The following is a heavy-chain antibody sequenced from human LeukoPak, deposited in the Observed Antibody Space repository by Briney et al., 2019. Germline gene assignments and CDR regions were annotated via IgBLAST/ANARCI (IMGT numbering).Heavy chain of an antibody. CDR3: TRDLMDYDVSTGLHHYYMDV. D-gene: IGHD3-9*01. CDR2: ISGDGRNI. V-gene: IGHV3-74*01. CDR1: GFTFSSYS. J-gene: IGHJ6*02. Sequence: GGSLRLSCAASGFTFSSYSMNWVRQAPRKGLVWVSRISGDGRNINYADSVRGRFTISRDNAKNTLYLQMNTLRVEDTAVYYCTRDLMDYDVSTGLHHYYMDVWGQGTTVTVSS.